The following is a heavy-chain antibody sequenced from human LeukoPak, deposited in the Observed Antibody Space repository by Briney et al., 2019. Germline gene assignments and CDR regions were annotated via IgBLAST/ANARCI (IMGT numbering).Heavy chain of an antibody. CDR2: INQDGSEK. D-gene: IGHD6-19*01. CDR1: GFTLHNYW. CDR3: TRDCSGWSDS. V-gene: IGHV3-7*01. Sequence: GGSLRLSCVVSGFTLHNYWMSWVGQAPGKGPEWVANINQDGSEKNYLDSVKGRFTISRDNAKNSVYLQMNSLRVEDTAVYVCTRDCSGWSDSWGQGTLVTVSS. J-gene: IGHJ5*01.